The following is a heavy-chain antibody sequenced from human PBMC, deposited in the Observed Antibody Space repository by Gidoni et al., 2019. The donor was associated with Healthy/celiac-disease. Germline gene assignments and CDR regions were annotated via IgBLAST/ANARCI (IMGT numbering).Heavy chain of an antibody. CDR3: ARDPGSSSGYYYYGMDV. CDR1: GGSLSRGSYY. D-gene: IGHD6-6*01. Sequence: QVQLQESGPGLVKPSQTLSLTCTVPGGSLSRGSYYWSWIRQPAGKGLEWIGRIYTSGSTNYNPSLKSRVTISVDTSKNQFSLKLSSVTAADTAVYYCARDPGSSSGYYYYGMDVWGQGTTVTVSS. CDR2: IYTSGST. V-gene: IGHV4-61*02. J-gene: IGHJ6*02.